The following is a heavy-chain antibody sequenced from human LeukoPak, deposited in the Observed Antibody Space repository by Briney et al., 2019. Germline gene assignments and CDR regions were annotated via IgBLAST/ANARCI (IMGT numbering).Heavy chain of an antibody. CDR3: ARHSMVRGVDENFDY. V-gene: IGHV4-59*08. Sequence: SETLSLTCTVSGGSISSCYWSWIRQPPGKGLEWIGYIYYSGSTNYNPSLKSRVTISVDTSKNQFSLKLSSVTAADTAVYYCARHSMVRGVDENFDYWGQGTLVTVSS. CDR2: IYYSGST. J-gene: IGHJ4*02. CDR1: GGSISSCY. D-gene: IGHD3-10*01.